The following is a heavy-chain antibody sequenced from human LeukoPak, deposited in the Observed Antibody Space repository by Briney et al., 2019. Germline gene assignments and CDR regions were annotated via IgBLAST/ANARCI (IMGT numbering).Heavy chain of an antibody. CDR1: GDSVSSNSAA. D-gene: IGHD6-19*01. V-gene: IGHV6-1*01. CDR2: TYYRSKWYN. Sequence: SQTLSLTCVISGDSVSSNSAAWNWIRQSPSRGLEWLGKTYYRSKWYNDYAVSVKSRITINPDTSKNQFSLQLNSVTPEDTAVYYCARAGWEQWLVTEFDYWGQGTLVTVSS. J-gene: IGHJ4*02. CDR3: ARAGWEQWLVTEFDY.